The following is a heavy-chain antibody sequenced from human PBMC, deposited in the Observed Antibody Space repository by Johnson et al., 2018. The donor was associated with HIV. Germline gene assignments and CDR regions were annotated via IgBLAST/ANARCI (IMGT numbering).Heavy chain of an antibody. J-gene: IGHJ3*02. CDR3: TDYNFWTKRAFDI. D-gene: IGHD3-3*01. CDR2: IKSKTDGGTT. CDR1: GFTFSSHG. Sequence: VQLVESGGGVVQPGGSLRLSCAASGFTFSSHGMHWVRQAPGKGLEWVGRIKSKTDGGTTDYAAPVKGRFTISRDDSKNTLYLQMNSLKIEDTAVYYCTDYNFWTKRAFDIWGQGTMVTVSS. V-gene: IGHV3-15*01.